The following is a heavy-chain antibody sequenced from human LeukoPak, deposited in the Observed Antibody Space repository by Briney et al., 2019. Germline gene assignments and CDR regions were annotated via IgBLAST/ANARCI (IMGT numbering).Heavy chain of an antibody. D-gene: IGHD5-18*01. CDR3: ARERGRGYSYGVRNWFDP. V-gene: IGHV4-59*01. J-gene: IGHJ5*02. CDR2: IYYSGST. Sequence: SETLSLTCTVSGGSISSYYWSWIRQPPGKGLEWNGYIYYSGSTNYNPSLKSRVTISVDTSKNQFSLKLSSVTAADTAVYYCARERGRGYSYGVRNWFDPWGQGTLVTVSS. CDR1: GGSISSYY.